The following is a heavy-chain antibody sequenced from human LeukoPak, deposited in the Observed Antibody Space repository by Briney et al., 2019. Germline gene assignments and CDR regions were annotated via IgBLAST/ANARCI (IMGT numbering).Heavy chain of an antibody. CDR3: ARVAATGALVDFDI. CDR1: GFTFSTHN. V-gene: IGHV3-48*02. D-gene: IGHD6-13*01. J-gene: IGHJ3*02. CDR2: ISSSSSST. Sequence: GGSLRLSCAASGFTFSTHNMNWVRQAPGKGLEWVSYISSSSSSTYYADSVKGRFTISRDNAKNSLYLQMNSLRDEDTALYYCARVAATGALVDFDIWGQGTMVTVSS.